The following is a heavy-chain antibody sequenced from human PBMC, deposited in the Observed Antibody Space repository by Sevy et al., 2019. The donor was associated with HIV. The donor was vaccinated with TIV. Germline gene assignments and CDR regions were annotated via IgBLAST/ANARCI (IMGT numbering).Heavy chain of an antibody. J-gene: IGHJ3*02. CDR2: ISYNGRT. Sequence: SETLSLTCTVFGGSINNSYWSWIRQPPGKGLEWIGDISYNGRTNYSPSLKSRVTISVDTSKNQFSLRLTSVTAADTAAHYCARRRGSGSYYKYSFDIWGQGTMVTVS. D-gene: IGHD3-10*01. V-gene: IGHV4-59*01. CDR3: ARRRGSGSYYKYSFDI. CDR1: GGSINNSY.